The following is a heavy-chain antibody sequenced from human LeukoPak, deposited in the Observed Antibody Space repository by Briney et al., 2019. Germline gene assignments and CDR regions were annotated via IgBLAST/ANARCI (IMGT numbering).Heavy chain of an antibody. D-gene: IGHD1-26*01. V-gene: IGHV3-53*01. CDR3: ARTSSGSYLY. J-gene: IGHJ4*02. Sequence: GGSLRLSCATSGFTVSSNYMSWVRQAPGKGLEWVSVIYSGGSTYYADSVKGRFTISRDNSKNTLYLQMNSLRAEDTAVYYCARTSSGSYLYWGQGTLVTVSS. CDR1: GFTVSSNY. CDR2: IYSGGST.